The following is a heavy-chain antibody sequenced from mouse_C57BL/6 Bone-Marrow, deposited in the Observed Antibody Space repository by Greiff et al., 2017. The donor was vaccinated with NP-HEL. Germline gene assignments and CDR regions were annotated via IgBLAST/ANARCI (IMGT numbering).Heavy chain of an antibody. D-gene: IGHD3-2*02. V-gene: IGHV14-4*01. Sequence: VQLQQSGAELVRPGASVKLSCTASGFNIKDDYMHWVKQRPEQGLEWIGWIDPENGDTEYASKFQGKATIPADTSSNTAYLQLSSLTSEDTAVYYCTSTAHNYFDYWGQGTTLTVSS. J-gene: IGHJ2*01. CDR1: GFNIKDDY. CDR3: TSTAHNYFDY. CDR2: IDPENGDT.